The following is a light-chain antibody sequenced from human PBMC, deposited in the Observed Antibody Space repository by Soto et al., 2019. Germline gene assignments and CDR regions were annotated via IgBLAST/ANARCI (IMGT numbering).Light chain of an antibody. CDR3: QQRSNWLWT. J-gene: IGKJ1*01. CDR2: DAS. V-gene: IGKV3-11*01. Sequence: EIVLTQSPGTLSLSPGERATLSCRASQSVSNDYVAWVQQKPGQTPRLLIYDASNRATGIPARFSGSGSGTDFTLTISSLEPEDFAVYYCQQRSNWLWTFGQGTKVDIK. CDR1: QSVSND.